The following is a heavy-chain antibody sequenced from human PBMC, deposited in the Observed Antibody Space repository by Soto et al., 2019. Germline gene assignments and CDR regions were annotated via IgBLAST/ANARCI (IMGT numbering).Heavy chain of an antibody. D-gene: IGHD6-13*01. V-gene: IGHV3-30*03. J-gene: IGHJ3*02. CDR3: ATSSESIAAAGTGSGAFDI. CDR2: ISYDGSNK. Sequence: VQLVESGGGVVQPGRSLRLSCAASGFTFSSYGMHWVRQAPGKGLEWVAVISYDGSNKYYADSVKGRFTISRDNSKNTLYLQMNSLRAEDTAVYYCATSSESIAAAGTGSGAFDIWGQGTMVTVSS. CDR1: GFTFSSYG.